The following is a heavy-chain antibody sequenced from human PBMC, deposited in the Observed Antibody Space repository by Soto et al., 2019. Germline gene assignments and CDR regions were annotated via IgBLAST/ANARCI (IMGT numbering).Heavy chain of an antibody. CDR1: GYTFINYH. CDR2: INTYNGMT. Sequence: QVQLVHSGVEVKKPGASVTVSCKASGYTFINYHITWVRQAPGQGLEWMAWINTYNGMTDYAQRFQGRVTMTRDTSTSTAYMELRNLVSDDTAVYFCAKSPLGEMATDWGQGTLVTVSS. V-gene: IGHV1-18*01. CDR3: AKSPLGEMATD. D-gene: IGHD5-12*01. J-gene: IGHJ4*02.